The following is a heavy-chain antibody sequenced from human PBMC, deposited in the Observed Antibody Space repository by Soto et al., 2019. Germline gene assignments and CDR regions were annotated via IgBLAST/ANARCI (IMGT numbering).Heavy chain of an antibody. D-gene: IGHD3-22*01. CDR3: ARVNLSYDSSGYYYTNKDYYFDY. CDR1: GGSISSSNW. V-gene: IGHV4-4*02. CDR2: IYHSGST. Sequence: SETLSLTCAVSGGSISSSNWWSWVRQPPGKGLEWIGEIYHSGSTNYNPSLKSRVTISVDKSKNQFSLKLSSVTAADTAVYYCARVNLSYDSSGYYYTNKDYYFDYWGQGTLVTVSS. J-gene: IGHJ4*02.